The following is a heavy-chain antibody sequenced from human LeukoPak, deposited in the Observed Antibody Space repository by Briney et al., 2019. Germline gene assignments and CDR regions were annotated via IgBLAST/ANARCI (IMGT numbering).Heavy chain of an antibody. CDR3: ARYDSSGFYLGKVDY. Sequence: SETLSLTCTVSGGSISGSSYYWGWIRQPPGKGLEWIGSIYYSGSTYYNPSLKSRVTLSTDTSKNQFSLKLSSVTAADTAVYYCARYDSSGFYLGKVDYWGQGTLSPSPQ. CDR2: IYYSGST. V-gene: IGHV4-39*01. D-gene: IGHD3-22*01. J-gene: IGHJ4*02. CDR1: GGSISGSSYY.